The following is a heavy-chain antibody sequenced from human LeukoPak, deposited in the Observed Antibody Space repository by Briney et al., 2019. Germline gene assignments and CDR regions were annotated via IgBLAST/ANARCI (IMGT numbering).Heavy chain of an antibody. D-gene: IGHD3-9*01. CDR1: GFSFNDYA. J-gene: IGHJ3*02. CDR2: ISGSGGRT. CDR3: ARAGIHYDILTGYYKPAFDI. Sequence: PGGSLRLSCAASGFSFNDYAMSWVRQAPGKGLEWVSVISGSGGRTSYADSVKGRFTISRDNAKNSLYLQMNSLRAEDTAVYYCARAGIHYDILTGYYKPAFDIWGQGTMVTVSS. V-gene: IGHV3-23*01.